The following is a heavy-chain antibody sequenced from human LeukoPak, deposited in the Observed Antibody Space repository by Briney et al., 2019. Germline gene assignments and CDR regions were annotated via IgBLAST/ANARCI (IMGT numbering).Heavy chain of an antibody. CDR2: MNPNSGNT. CDR3: ARGHRRIAAAGTEGDY. J-gene: IGHJ4*02. CDR1: GGTFSSYA. D-gene: IGHD6-13*01. Sequence: ASVKVSCKASGGTFSSYAISWVRQATGQGLEWMGWMNPNSGNTGYAQKFQGRVTMTRNTPISTAYMELSSLRSEDTAVYYCARGHRRIAAAGTEGDYWGQGTLVTVSS. V-gene: IGHV1-8*02.